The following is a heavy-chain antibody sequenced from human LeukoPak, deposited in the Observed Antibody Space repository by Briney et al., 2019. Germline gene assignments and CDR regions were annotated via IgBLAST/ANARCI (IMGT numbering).Heavy chain of an antibody. CDR1: GGSFSGYY. D-gene: IGHD3-22*01. CDR2: INHSGST. CDR3: ARVRQDYYDSSGYPLEWYFDY. Sequence: SETLSLTCAVYGGSFSGYYWSWIRQPPGKGLEWIGEINHSGSTNYNPSLKGRVTISVDTSKNQFSLKLSSVTAADTAVYYCARVRQDYYDSSGYPLEWYFDYWGQGTLVTVSS. V-gene: IGHV4-34*01. J-gene: IGHJ4*02.